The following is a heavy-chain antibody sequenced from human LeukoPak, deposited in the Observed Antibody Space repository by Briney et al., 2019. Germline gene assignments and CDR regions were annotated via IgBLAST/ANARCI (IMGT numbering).Heavy chain of an antibody. V-gene: IGHV4-61*02. J-gene: IGHJ5*02. D-gene: IGHD2-2*01. CDR3: ARTRLGDCSSTSCYWWFDP. Sequence: SETLSLTCTVSGGSISSGSYYWSWIRQPAGKGLEWIGRIYTSGSTNYNPSLKSRVTISVDTSKNQFSLKLSSVTAADTAVYYCARTRLGDCSSTSCYWWFDPWGQGTLVTVSS. CDR1: GGSISSGSYY. CDR2: IYTSGST.